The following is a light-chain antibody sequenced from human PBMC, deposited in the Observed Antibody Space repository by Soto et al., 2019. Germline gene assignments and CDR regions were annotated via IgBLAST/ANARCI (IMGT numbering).Light chain of an antibody. CDR3: QQLNSYPPSS. Sequence: IQLTQSPSSLSASVGDRVTITCRASQGISSYLAWYQQTPGKAPKLLIYAASTLQSGVPSRFSGSGSGTDFTLTISSLQPEDFATYYCQQLNSYPPSSFGGGTKVEIK. CDR1: QGISSY. J-gene: IGKJ4*01. CDR2: AAS. V-gene: IGKV1-9*01.